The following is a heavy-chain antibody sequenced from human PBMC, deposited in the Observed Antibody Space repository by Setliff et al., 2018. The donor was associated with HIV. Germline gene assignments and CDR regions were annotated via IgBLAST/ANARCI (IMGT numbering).Heavy chain of an antibody. D-gene: IGHD6-6*01. Sequence: ASVKVSCKAIGYMILGYKMNWVRQAPGQGLEWIGRISPNNGAAEYAPKFQGRVSMALDTSISTAYLEIPRLTSDDAAVYFCARPRVFDSFDVWGQGTKVTVSS. CDR1: GYMILGYK. J-gene: IGHJ3*01. V-gene: IGHV1-2*06. CDR3: ARPRVFDSFDV. CDR2: ISPNNGAA.